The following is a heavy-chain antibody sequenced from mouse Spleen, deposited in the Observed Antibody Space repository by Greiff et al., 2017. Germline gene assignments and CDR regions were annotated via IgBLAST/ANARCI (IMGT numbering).Heavy chain of an antibody. CDR1: GFTFSSYT. J-gene: IGHJ2*01. CDR2: ISNGGGST. V-gene: IGHV5-12-2*01. D-gene: IGHD1-1*01. Sequence: EVMLVESGGGLVQPGGSLKLSCAASGFTFSSYTMSWVRQTPEKRLEWVAYISNGGGSTYYPDTVKGRFTISRGNAKNTLYLQMSSLKSEDTAMYYCARGNYYGSSPLYFDYWGQGTTLTVSS. CDR3: ARGNYYGSSPLYFDY.